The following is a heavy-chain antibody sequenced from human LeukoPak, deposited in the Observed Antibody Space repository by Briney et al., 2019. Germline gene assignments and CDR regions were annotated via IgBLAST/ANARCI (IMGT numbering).Heavy chain of an antibody. Sequence: TETLSLTCTVSGGSISSYYWSWIRQPPGKGLEWIGYIHYSGRTNYSPSLKSRVTISVDTSKSQFSLKLISVTAADTAVYYCARGGFLDPFDPWGQGTLVTVSS. CDR2: IHYSGRT. J-gene: IGHJ5*02. CDR3: ARGGFLDPFDP. CDR1: GGSISSYY. D-gene: IGHD1-1*01. V-gene: IGHV4-59*01.